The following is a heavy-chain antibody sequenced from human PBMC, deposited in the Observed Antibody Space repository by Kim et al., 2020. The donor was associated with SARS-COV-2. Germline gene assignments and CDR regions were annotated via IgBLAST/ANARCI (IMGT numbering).Heavy chain of an antibody. D-gene: IGHD6-13*01. J-gene: IGHJ4*02. CDR2: IDYSGST. CDR1: GGSISSSCYY. Sequence: SETLSLTCTVSGGSISSSCYYWGWIRQPPGKGLEWIGSIDYSGSTYYNPSLKSRVTISVDTSKNQFSLKLSSVTAADTAVYYCAGHGRSIAAAIDYWGQGTLVTVSS. V-gene: IGHV4-39*01. CDR3: AGHGRSIAAAIDY.